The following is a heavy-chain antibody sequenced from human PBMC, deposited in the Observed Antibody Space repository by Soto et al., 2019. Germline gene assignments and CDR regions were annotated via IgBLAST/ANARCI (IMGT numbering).Heavy chain of an antibody. J-gene: IGHJ6*02. V-gene: IGHV3-30*18. CDR3: AKDHSSSTLYYYYGMDV. D-gene: IGHD6-6*01. CDR1: GFTFSSYG. Sequence: GGSLRLSCAASGFTFSSYGMHWVRQAPGKGLEWVAVISYDGSNKYYADSVKGRFTISRDNSKNTLYLQMNSLRAEDTAVYYCAKDHSSSTLYYYYGMDVWGQGTTVTVSS. CDR2: ISYDGSNK.